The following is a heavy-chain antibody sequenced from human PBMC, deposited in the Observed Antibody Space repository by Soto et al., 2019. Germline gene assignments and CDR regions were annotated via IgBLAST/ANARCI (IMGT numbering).Heavy chain of an antibody. CDR1: GGSISSGDYW. CDR2: VYYDGTT. D-gene: IGHD1-26*01. Sequence: QLQLQESGPGLVKPSETLSLNCTVSGGSISSGDYWWAWIRQLPGKELEWIGIGSVYYDGTTHSNPSLKSRVIISIATSNIQFSLKLNSGTTADTALYYCAGQVGGDKWYFDVWGRGTLVTVSS. V-gene: IGHV4-39*01. CDR3: AGQVGGDKWYFDV. J-gene: IGHJ2*01.